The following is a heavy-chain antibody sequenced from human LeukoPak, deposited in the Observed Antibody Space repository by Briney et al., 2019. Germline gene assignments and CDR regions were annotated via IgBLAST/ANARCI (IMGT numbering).Heavy chain of an antibody. J-gene: IGHJ4*02. Sequence: PGGSLRLSCAASGFTSSNYWMHWVRQAPGKGLVWVSRINSDGINTSYADSVKGRFTISRDNAKNRLYLQMNSLGAEDTAVYYCASTIGSAGTQYWGQGTLVTVSS. CDR2: INSDGINT. V-gene: IGHV3-74*01. D-gene: IGHD6-13*01. CDR1: GFTSSNYW. CDR3: ASTIGSAGTQY.